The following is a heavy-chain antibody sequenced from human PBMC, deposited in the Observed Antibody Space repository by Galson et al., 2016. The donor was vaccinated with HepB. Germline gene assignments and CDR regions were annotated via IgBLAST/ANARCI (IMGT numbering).Heavy chain of an antibody. V-gene: IGHV3-11*06. CDR1: GFTFSDYY. CDR3: ARDRGSYCGGDCSDYSFDY. Sequence: SLRLSCAASGFTFSDYYMSWSRQAPGKGLEWVSYISVTSTYTNYADSVKGRFTVSRDNAKNSLYLQMNTLRAEDTAIYYCARDRGSYCGGDCSDYSFDYWGQGTLVTVSS. J-gene: IGHJ4*02. D-gene: IGHD2-21*02. CDR2: ISVTSTYT.